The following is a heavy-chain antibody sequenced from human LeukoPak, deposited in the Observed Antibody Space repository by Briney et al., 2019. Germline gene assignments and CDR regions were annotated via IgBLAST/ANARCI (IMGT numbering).Heavy chain of an antibody. J-gene: IGHJ4*02. CDR1: GFTFSSDA. D-gene: IGHD6-13*01. Sequence: PGGSLRLSCAVSGFTFSSDAMHLVRQAPGKGLEWVAVISYDGNTADSVKGRFTISRDNSKNTLYLQMNSLRPDDTAVYYCARDSQELVLSDYFDFWGQGTLVTVSS. V-gene: IGHV3-30*04. CDR3: ARDSQELVLSDYFDF. CDR2: ISYDGNT.